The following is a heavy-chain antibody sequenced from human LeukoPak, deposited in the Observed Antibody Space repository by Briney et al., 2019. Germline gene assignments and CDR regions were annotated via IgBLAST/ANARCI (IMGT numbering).Heavy chain of an antibody. CDR1: GFTVSDYY. V-gene: IGHV3-11*05. J-gene: IGHJ3*02. D-gene: IGHD3-10*01. CDR3: ARGSGSSAFDI. Sequence: PGGSLRLSCAASGFTVSDYYMSWIRRAPGKGLEWVSYLSSSSTYTNYADSVKGRFTISRDNAKNSLYLQMNRLRAEDTAVYYCARGSGSSAFDIWGQGTMVTVSS. CDR2: LSSSSTYT.